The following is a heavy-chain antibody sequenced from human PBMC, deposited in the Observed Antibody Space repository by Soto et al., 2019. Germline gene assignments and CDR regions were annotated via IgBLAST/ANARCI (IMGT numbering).Heavy chain of an antibody. CDR3: AGGRRGSSLDY. CDR2: INHSGST. D-gene: IGHD3-16*01. CDR1: GGSFSGYY. Sequence: QVQLQQWGAGLLKPSETLSLTCAVYGGSFSGYYWSWIRQPPGKGLEWIGGINHSGSTNYNPSLKSRVTLTVDTSKNQFSLKLGSVAAAETAVYYCAGGRRGSSLDYWGQGTLVTVSS. J-gene: IGHJ4*02. V-gene: IGHV4-34*01.